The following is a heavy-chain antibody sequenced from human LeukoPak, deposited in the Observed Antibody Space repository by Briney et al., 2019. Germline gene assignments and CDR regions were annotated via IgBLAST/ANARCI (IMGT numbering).Heavy chain of an antibody. V-gene: IGHV1-69*13. CDR3: ARDPGARTKGARFDP. J-gene: IGHJ5*02. CDR1: GGTFSSYA. Sequence: SVKVSCKASGGTFSSYAISWVRQAPGQGLEWMGGIIPIFGTANYAQKFQDRVTITADESTSTAYMELSSLRSEDTAVYYCARDPGARTKGARFDPWGQGTLVTVSS. D-gene: IGHD1/OR15-1a*01. CDR2: IIPIFGTA.